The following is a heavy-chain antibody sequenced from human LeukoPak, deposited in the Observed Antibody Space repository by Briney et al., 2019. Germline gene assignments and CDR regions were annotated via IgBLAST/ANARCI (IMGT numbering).Heavy chain of an antibody. Sequence: GGSLRLSCAASGFTFDDFGMHWVRQAPGKGLEWVALIRSDGTNKYYVDSVKDRFTISRDNSKNTLYLQMTSLRVEDTAVYYCAKDRDDYGDDCWGQGILVTVST. V-gene: IGHV3-30*02. J-gene: IGHJ4*02. D-gene: IGHD4-17*01. CDR3: AKDRDDYGDDC. CDR1: GFTFDDFG. CDR2: IRSDGTNK.